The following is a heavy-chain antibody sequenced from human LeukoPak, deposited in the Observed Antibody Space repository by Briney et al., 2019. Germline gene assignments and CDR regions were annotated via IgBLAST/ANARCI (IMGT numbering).Heavy chain of an antibody. CDR3: ARMAADCSGGSCYSGAFDI. J-gene: IGHJ3*02. CDR2: ISSRSSYI. D-gene: IGHD2-15*01. CDR1: GFTFSSYS. V-gene: IGHV3-21*01. Sequence: GGSLRLSCAASGFTFSSYSMNWVRQAPGKGLEWVSSISSRSSYIYYADSVKGRFTISRDNAKSSLYLQMNSLRAEDTAVYYCARMAADCSGGSCYSGAFDIWGQGTMVTVSS.